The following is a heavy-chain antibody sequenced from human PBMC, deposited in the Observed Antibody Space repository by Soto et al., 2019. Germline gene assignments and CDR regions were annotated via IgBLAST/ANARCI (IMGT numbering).Heavy chain of an antibody. V-gene: IGHV4-38-2*01. CDR1: GYSIASGYD. D-gene: IGHD3-9*01. CDR2: IYHAGSV. Sequence: SEALSLTWAVSGYSIASGYDWALIRQSPVKVLEFIGSIYHAGSVYYNPSLNSRVAVSLDTSKNHFSLKLTSVTAADTAVYYCARVLQPKLRYFDWLLALDAFDIWGQGTMVTVSS. CDR3: ARVLQPKLRYFDWLLALDAFDI. J-gene: IGHJ3*02.